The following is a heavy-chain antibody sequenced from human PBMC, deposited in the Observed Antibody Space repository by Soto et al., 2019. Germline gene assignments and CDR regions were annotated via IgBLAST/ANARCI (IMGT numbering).Heavy chain of an antibody. CDR1: GGTFSSYA. Sequence: SVKVSCKASGGTFSSYAISWVRQAPGQGLEWMGGIIPIFGTANYAQKFQGRVTITADKSTSTAYMELSSLRSEDTAVYYCATRAPYYYDSSAPFDYWGQGTLVTVSS. D-gene: IGHD3-22*01. CDR2: IIPIFGTA. CDR3: ATRAPYYYDSSAPFDY. V-gene: IGHV1-69*06. J-gene: IGHJ4*02.